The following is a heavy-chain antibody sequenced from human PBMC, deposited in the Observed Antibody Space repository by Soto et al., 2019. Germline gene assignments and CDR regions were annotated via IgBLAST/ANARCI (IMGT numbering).Heavy chain of an antibody. J-gene: IGHJ3*02. CDR1: GFTFDDYA. CDR2: ISWNSGSI. Sequence: PGGSLRLSCAASGFTFDDYAMHWVRQAPGKGLEWVSGISWNSGSIGYADSVKGRFTISRDNAKNSLYLQMNSLRAEDTALYYCAKDISMTLDAFDIWGQGTMVTVSS. V-gene: IGHV3-9*01. CDR3: AKDISMTLDAFDI.